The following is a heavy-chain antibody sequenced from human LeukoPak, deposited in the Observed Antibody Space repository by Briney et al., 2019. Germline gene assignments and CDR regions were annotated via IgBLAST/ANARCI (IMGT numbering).Heavy chain of an antibody. V-gene: IGHV3-49*04. CDR1: GFTFGDYA. Sequence: PGGSLRLSCTASGFTFGDYAMSWVRQAPGKGLEWVGFIRSKAYGGTTEYAASVKGRFTISRDDSKSIAYLQMNSLKTEDTAVYYCTRDRYYFAYWGQGTLVTVSS. J-gene: IGHJ4*02. CDR3: TRDRYYFAY. CDR2: IRSKAYGGTT.